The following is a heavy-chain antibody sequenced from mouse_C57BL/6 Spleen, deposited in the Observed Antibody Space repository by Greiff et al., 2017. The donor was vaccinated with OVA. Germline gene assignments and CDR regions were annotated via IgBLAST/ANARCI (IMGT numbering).Heavy chain of an antibody. CDR3: ARKKDFYPGYFDV. CDR2: IYPGSGNT. CDR1: GYTFTDYY. J-gene: IGHJ1*03. V-gene: IGHV1-76*01. Sequence: QVQLQQSGAELVRPGASVKLSCKASGYTFTDYYINWVKQRPGQGLEWIARIYPGSGNTYYNEKFKGKATLTAEKSSSTAYMQLSSLTSEDSAVYFCARKKDFYPGYFDVWGTGTTVTVSS.